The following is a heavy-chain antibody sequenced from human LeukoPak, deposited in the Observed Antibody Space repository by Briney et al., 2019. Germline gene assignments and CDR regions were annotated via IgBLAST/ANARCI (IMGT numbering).Heavy chain of an antibody. D-gene: IGHD5-12*01. V-gene: IGHV3-53*01. CDR2: IYSGGST. Sequence: GGSLRLSCAASGFAVSSNYMSWVRQAPGKGLEWVSVIYSGGSTYYADSVKGRFTISRDNSKNTLYLQMNSLRAEDTAVYYCAKDRPTWPIDYWGQGTLVTVSS. J-gene: IGHJ4*02. CDR3: AKDRPTWPIDY. CDR1: GFAVSSNY.